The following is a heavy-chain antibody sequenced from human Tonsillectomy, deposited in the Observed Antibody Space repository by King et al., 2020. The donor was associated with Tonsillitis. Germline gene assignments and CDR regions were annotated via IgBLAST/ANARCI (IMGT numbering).Heavy chain of an antibody. CDR1: GFTFDDYA. J-gene: IGHJ4*02. CDR3: AKDSYSSYWCDY. CDR2: ISWDGGST. Sequence: VQLVESGGVVVQPGGSLRLSCAASGFTFDDYAMHWVRQAPGRGLEWVSFISWDGGSTYYADCVKGRFPISRDNRKNSLYLQMNSLRAEYTSLYYCAKDSYSSYWCDYWGQGTLVTVSS. V-gene: IGHV3-43D*03. D-gene: IGHD6-13*01.